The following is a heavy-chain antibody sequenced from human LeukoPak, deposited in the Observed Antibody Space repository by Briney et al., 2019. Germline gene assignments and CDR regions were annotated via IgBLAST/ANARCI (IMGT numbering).Heavy chain of an antibody. CDR3: ARAPTSIVVVNHRLYYFDY. D-gene: IGHD3-22*01. CDR1: GFTFSSYA. CDR2: ISYDGSNK. V-gene: IGHV3-30-3*01. Sequence: GGSLRLSCAASGFTFSSYAMHWVRQAPGKGLEWVAVISYDGSNKYYADSVKGRFTISRDNSKNTLYLQMNSLRAEDTAVYYCARAPTSIVVVNHRLYYFDYWGQGTLVTVSS. J-gene: IGHJ4*02.